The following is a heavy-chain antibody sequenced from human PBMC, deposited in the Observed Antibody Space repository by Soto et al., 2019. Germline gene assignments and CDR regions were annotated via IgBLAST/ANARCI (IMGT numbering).Heavy chain of an antibody. CDR3: ARDYYGSGSWDY. J-gene: IGHJ4*02. CDR2: IYYSGST. Sequence: SETLSLTCTVSGGSISSYYWSWIRQPPGKGLEWIGYIYYSGSTNYNPSLKSRVTISVDTSKNQFSLKLSSVTAADTAVYYCARDYYGSGSWDYWGQGTLVTVSS. V-gene: IGHV4-59*01. CDR1: GGSISSYY. D-gene: IGHD3-10*01.